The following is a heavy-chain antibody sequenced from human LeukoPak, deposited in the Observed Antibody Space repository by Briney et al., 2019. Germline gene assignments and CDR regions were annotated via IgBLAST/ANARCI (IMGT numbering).Heavy chain of an antibody. D-gene: IGHD3-10*01. CDR3: AKSNGSGSYYMGFDY. CDR2: ISSSGSTI. CDR1: GFTFSSYE. V-gene: IGHV3-48*03. J-gene: IGHJ4*02. Sequence: PGGSLRLSCAASGFTFSSYEMNWVRQAPGKGLEWVSYISSSGSTIYYADSVKGRFTISRDNSKNTLYLQMNSLRAEDTAVYYCAKSNGSGSYYMGFDYWGQGTLVTVSS.